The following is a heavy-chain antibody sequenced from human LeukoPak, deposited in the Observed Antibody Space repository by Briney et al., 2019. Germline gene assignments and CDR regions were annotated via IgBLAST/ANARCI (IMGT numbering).Heavy chain of an antibody. Sequence: GGSLRLSCAASGFTFSSHGMHWVRRAPGKGLEWVAVISYDGSNKHYADSVKGRFTISRDSSKNTLYLQMNSLRAEDTAVDYCAKEGGSYYGMDVWGQGTTVTVSS. CDR3: AKEGGSYYGMDV. CDR1: GFTFSSHG. J-gene: IGHJ6*02. D-gene: IGHD1-26*01. V-gene: IGHV3-30*18. CDR2: ISYDGSNK.